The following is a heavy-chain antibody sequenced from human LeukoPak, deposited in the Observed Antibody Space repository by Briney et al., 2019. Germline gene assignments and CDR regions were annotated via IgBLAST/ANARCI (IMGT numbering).Heavy chain of an antibody. CDR2: INPNNGDT. V-gene: IGHV1-2*02. D-gene: IGHD3/OR15-3a*01. CDR3: ARRGYEFSDLDN. J-gene: IGHJ4*02. Sequence: ASVKVSCKASGYTFTGYYMHWVRQAPGQGLEWMGWINPNNGDTNFAQKFQGRVAMTRDTSMNTVYMELSSLRSDDTAVYYCARRGYEFSDLDNWGQGTLVTVSS. CDR1: GYTFTGYY.